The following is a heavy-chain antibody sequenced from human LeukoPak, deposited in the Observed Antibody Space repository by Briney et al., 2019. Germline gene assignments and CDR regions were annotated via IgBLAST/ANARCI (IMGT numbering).Heavy chain of an antibody. CDR1: GYTFTSYG. CDR2: ISAYNGNT. J-gene: IGHJ6*02. V-gene: IGHV1-18*01. D-gene: IGHD3-3*01. Sequence: ASVKVSCKASGYTFTSYGISWVRQAPGQGLEWMGWISAYNGNTNYAQKLQGRVTMTTDTSTSTAYMELRSLRSDDTAVYYCARDRNSYYDFWSGYYSTPYYYYGMDVWGQGTTVTVSS. CDR3: ARDRNSYYDFWSGYYSTPYYYYGMDV.